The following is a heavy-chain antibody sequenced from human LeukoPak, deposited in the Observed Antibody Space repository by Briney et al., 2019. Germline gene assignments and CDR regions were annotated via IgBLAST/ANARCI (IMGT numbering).Heavy chain of an antibody. CDR1: GYGFTSHG. V-gene: IGHV1-18*01. CDR3: ATRGGYCSSTSCPHPDY. D-gene: IGHD2-2*01. Sequence: ASVKVSCKASGYGFTSHGISWVRQAPGQGPEWMGWISAYNGNTNYALKFQGRVTMTTETSTSTAYMELRSLRSDDTAVYYCATRGGYCSSTSCPHPDYWGQGTLVTVSS. CDR2: ISAYNGNT. J-gene: IGHJ4*02.